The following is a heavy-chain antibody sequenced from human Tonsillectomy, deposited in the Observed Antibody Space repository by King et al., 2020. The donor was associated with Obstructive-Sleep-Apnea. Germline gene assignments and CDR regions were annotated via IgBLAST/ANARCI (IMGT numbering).Heavy chain of an antibody. D-gene: IGHD2-15*01. V-gene: IGHV4-31*03. CDR1: GGSITSGSYY. J-gene: IGHJ4*02. CDR3: ARNRRGGNCCDY. CDR2: ITYGGST. Sequence: QLQESGPGLVMPSQTLSLTCTVSGGSITSGSYYWSWIRQLPGKGLEWIGYITYGGSTYYNPSLKSRFTISLDTSKNQFPLKLNSVAAADTAVYFCARNRRGGNCCDYWGQGTQVTVSS.